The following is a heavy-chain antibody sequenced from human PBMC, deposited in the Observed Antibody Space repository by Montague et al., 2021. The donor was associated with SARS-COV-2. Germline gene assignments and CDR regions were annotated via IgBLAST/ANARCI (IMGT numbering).Heavy chain of an antibody. CDR2: IDWXDDK. CDR1: GFSLSTSGMR. CDR3: ARSYYDILTAYYTPFDY. Sequence: PALVKPTQTLTLTCTFSGFSLSTSGMRASWIRQPPGKALEWLARIDWXDDKFYSTSLKTRLTISKDTSKNQVVLTMTNTDPVGTATYYCARSYYDILTAYYTPFDYWGQGTLVTVSS. V-gene: IGHV2-70*04. D-gene: IGHD3-9*01. J-gene: IGHJ4*02.